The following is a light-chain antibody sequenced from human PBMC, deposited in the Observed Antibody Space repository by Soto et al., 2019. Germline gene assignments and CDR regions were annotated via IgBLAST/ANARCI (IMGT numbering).Light chain of an antibody. CDR1: QSLKYRDGNTY. CDR2: KVY. V-gene: IGKV2-30*01. J-gene: IGKJ2*01. CDR3: MQATHWPYT. Sequence: AVMTQSPLSLPVTLGQSASIACESSQSLKYRDGNTYLNWFHQRPGQSPRRLIYKVYNRDSGVPHRFSGSGSGTDFTLEISGVEAEDVGVYYCMQATHWPYTFGQGTKLEIK.